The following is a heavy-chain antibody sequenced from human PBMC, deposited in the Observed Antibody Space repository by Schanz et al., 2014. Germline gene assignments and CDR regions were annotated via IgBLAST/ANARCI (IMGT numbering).Heavy chain of an antibody. V-gene: IGHV3-23*01. CDR3: AKGRFGELSAFDI. Sequence: EVQLLESGGGLVQPGGSLRLSCAASGFTFSSYAMSWVRQAPGKGLEWVSAISGSGGITYYADSVKGRFTVSRDNAENTLYLQMNSLRAEDTAVYYCAKGRFGELSAFDIWGQGTMVTVSS. J-gene: IGHJ3*02. CDR1: GFTFSSYA. CDR2: ISGSGGIT. D-gene: IGHD3-10*01.